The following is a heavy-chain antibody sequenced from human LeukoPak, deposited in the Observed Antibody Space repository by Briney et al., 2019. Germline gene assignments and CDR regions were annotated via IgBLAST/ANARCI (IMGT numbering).Heavy chain of an antibody. D-gene: IGHD3-10*01. J-gene: IGHJ4*02. CDR3: AKRGIVIRGILVIGYHQEAYHYDY. CDR1: GISLSNYA. V-gene: IGHV3-23*01. CDR2: ISEGGGST. Sequence: LGASLRLSCVVSGISLSNYAMSWVRAARGEGLGWVSYISEGGGSTAYADSVKGRFTISGDNTLTMQYLQISIIGAEDTAVYFCAKRGIVIRGILVIGYHQEAYHYDYWGQGVLVTVSS.